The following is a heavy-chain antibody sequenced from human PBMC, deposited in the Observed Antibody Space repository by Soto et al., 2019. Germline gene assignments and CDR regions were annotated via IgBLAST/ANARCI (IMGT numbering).Heavy chain of an antibody. CDR1: GGSFSGYY. V-gene: IGHV4-34*01. D-gene: IGHD3-3*01. Sequence: SETLSLTCAVYGGSFSGYYWSWIRQPPGKGLEWIGEINHSGSTNYNPSLKSRVTISVDTSKNQFSLKLSSVTAADTAVYYCARGKWHDFWSGYINWCDPWGQGTLVTVSS. CDR3: ARGKWHDFWSGYINWCDP. CDR2: INHSGST. J-gene: IGHJ5*02.